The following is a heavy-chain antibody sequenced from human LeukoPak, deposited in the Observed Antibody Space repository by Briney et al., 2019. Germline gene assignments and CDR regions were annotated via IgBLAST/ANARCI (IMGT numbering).Heavy chain of an antibody. CDR1: GGSFSGYY. CDR2: INHSGST. CDR3: ARGRGLMKSPPTPDDYYYGMDV. V-gene: IGHV4-34*01. D-gene: IGHD2-21*01. Sequence: PSETLSLTCAVYGGSFSGYYWSWIRQPPGKGLEWIGEINHSGSTNYNPSLKSRVTISVDTSKNEFSLKLSSVTAADTAVYYCARGRGLMKSPPTPDDYYYGMDVWGQGTTVTVSS. J-gene: IGHJ6*02.